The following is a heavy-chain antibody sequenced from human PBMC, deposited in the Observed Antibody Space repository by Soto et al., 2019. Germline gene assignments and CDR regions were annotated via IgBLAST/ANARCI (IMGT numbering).Heavy chain of an antibody. CDR3: ARLSDDRLNDY. CDR1: GYSFTSPW. D-gene: IGHD2-21*02. Sequence: GASLKISCKGSGYSFTSPWLRWVRQMPGKGQEWMGIIYPGDSDTRYSPSFQGQVTISADKSISTAYLQRSSLKASDTAMYYCARLSDDRLNDYWGQGTLVTVFS. V-gene: IGHV5-51*01. J-gene: IGHJ4*02. CDR2: IYPGDSDT.